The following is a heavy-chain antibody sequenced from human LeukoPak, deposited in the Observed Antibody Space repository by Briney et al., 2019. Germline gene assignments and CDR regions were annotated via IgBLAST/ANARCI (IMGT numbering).Heavy chain of an antibody. V-gene: IGHV3-74*01. CDR3: ARDPY. CDR2: VKSDGITT. J-gene: IGHJ4*02. Sequence: GGSLGLSCAASGFTFSGAWVHWARQAPGRGLFWVALVKSDGITTRYADSVKGRFTISRDNAKDTVYLQMNSLRAEDTAVYYCARDPYWGQGILVTVSS. CDR1: GFTFSGAW.